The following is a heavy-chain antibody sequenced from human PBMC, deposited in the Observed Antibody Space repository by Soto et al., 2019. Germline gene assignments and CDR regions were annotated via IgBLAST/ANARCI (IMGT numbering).Heavy chain of an antibody. CDR1: GFTFSSYA. D-gene: IGHD3-10*01. CDR2: ILYDGSNK. J-gene: IGHJ5*02. CDR3: ARENYYYGSGSSNWFDP. V-gene: IGHV3-30-3*01. Sequence: GGSLRLSCAASGFTFSSYAMHWVRQAPGKGLEWVAVILYDGSNKYYADSVKGRFTISRDNSKNTLYLQMNSLRAEDTAVYYCARENYYYGSGSSNWFDPWGQGTLVTVSS.